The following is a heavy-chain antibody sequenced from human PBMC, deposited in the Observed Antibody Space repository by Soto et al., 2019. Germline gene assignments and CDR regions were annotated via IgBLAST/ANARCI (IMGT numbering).Heavy chain of an antibody. CDR3: ARERYYYGSGSYSSGLPYYYYGMDV. V-gene: IGHV3-21*01. J-gene: IGHJ6*02. CDR2: ISSSSSYI. CDR1: GFTFSSYS. D-gene: IGHD3-10*01. Sequence: GGSLRLSCAASGFTFSSYSMNWVRQAPGKGLEWVSSISSSSSYIYYADSVKGRFTISRDNAKNSLYLQMNSLRAEDTAVYYCARERYYYGSGSYSSGLPYYYYGMDVWGQGTTVTVYS.